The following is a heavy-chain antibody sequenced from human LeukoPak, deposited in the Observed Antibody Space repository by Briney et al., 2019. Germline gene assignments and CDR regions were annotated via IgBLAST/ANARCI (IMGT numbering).Heavy chain of an antibody. J-gene: IGHJ2*01. CDR2: MNNDGSGT. CDR3: AREIMVSREWYFDL. Sequence: GGSLRLSCAASGLTLSNYWMRWVRHAPGRGLVWVSRMNNDGSGTTYADSVRGRFTISRDNAKNTLYLQMNSLRVEDTAVYFCAREIMVSREWYFDLWGRGTLVTVAS. V-gene: IGHV3-74*01. D-gene: IGHD2-21*01. CDR1: GLTLSNYW.